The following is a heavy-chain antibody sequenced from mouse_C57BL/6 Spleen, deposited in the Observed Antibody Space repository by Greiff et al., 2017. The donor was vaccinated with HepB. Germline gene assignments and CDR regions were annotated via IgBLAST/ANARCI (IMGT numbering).Heavy chain of an antibody. CDR2: IYPGDGDT. D-gene: IGHD1-1*01. V-gene: IGHV1-82*01. J-gene: IGHJ1*03. Sequence: QVQLQQSGPELVKPGASVKISCKASGYAFSSSWMNWVKQRPGKGLEWIGRIYPGDGDTNYNGKFKGKATLTADKSSRTAYMQLSSLTSEDSAVYFCATTVVARYFDVWGTGTTVTVSS. CDR3: ATTVVARYFDV. CDR1: GYAFSSSW.